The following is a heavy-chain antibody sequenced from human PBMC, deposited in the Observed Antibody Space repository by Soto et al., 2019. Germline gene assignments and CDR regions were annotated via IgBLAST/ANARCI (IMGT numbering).Heavy chain of an antibody. J-gene: IGHJ4*02. CDR3: AKGFSYSVIDY. Sequence: QVQLVESGGGGVQPGRSLRLSCAASGFTFSTYGMHWVRQAPGKGLEWVAVISYDGSNKYYADSVKGRFTISRDKSKNTLYLQMSSLRAEDTAVYYCAKGFSYSVIDYWGQGTLVTVSS. V-gene: IGHV3-30*18. CDR1: GFTFSTYG. D-gene: IGHD5-18*01. CDR2: ISYDGSNK.